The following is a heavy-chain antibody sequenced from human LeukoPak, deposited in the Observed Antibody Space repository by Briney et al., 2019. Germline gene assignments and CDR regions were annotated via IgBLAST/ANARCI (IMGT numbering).Heavy chain of an antibody. CDR3: ARVSPNTVTTLQYFDY. CDR2: ISSGSSAI. D-gene: IGHD4-17*01. CDR1: GFTFTTYS. V-gene: IGHV3-21*01. Sequence: GGSLRLSCEASGFTFTTYSMTWVRQAPGKGLEWVSIISSGSSAIFSADALKGRFTISRDNAKNSLYLQMNSLRAEDTAVYYCARVSPNTVTTLQYFDYWGQGTLVTVSS. J-gene: IGHJ4*02.